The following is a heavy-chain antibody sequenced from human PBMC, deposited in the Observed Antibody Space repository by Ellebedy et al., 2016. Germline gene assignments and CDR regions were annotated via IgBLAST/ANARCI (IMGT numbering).Heavy chain of an antibody. CDR1: GFTFSSYW. D-gene: IGHD5-12*01. V-gene: IGHV3-7*02. CDR2: IKQDGSEK. J-gene: IGHJ4*02. CDR3: AARSGYDNEGDY. Sequence: GESLKISXAASGFTFSSYWMSWVRQAPGKGLEWVANIKQDGSEKYYVDSVKGRFTISRDNAKNSLYLQMNSLRAEDTAVYYWAARSGYDNEGDYWGQGTLVTVSS.